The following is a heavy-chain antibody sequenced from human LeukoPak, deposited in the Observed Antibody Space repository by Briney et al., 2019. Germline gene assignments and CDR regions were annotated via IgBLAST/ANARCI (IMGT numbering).Heavy chain of an antibody. CDR2: INHSGST. V-gene: IGHV4-34*01. D-gene: IGHD6-13*01. Sequence: PSETLSLTCAVYGGSFSGYYWSWIRQPPGKGLEWIGEINHSGSTNYNPSLMSRVTISVDTSKNQFSLRLSSVTAADTAVCYCARGLWAYSSSWYSWFDPWGQGTLVTVSS. CDR1: GGSFSGYY. CDR3: ARGLWAYSSSWYSWFDP. J-gene: IGHJ5*02.